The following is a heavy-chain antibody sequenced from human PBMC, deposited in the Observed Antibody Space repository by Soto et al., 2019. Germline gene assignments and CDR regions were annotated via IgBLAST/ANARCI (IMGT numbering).Heavy chain of an antibody. CDR2: INPNSGGT. Sequence: ASVKVSCKASGYTFTGYYMHWVRQAPGQGLEWMGWINPNSGGTNYAQKFQGWVTMTRDTSISTAYMELSRLRSDDTAVYYCARERITMVRGALGPYYYSGMDVWGQGTTVTVSS. CDR3: ARERITMVRGALGPYYYSGMDV. V-gene: IGHV1-2*04. J-gene: IGHJ6*02. CDR1: GYTFTGYY. D-gene: IGHD3-10*01.